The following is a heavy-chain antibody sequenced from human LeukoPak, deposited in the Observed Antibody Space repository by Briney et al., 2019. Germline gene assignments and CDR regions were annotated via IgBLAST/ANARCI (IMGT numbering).Heavy chain of an antibody. CDR2: INHSGST. CDR1: GGPFSGYY. V-gene: IGHV4-34*01. CDR3: ARALYYYDSSGYYQTSSIDY. Sequence: MPSETLSLTCAVYGGPFSGYYWSWIRQPPGKGLEWIGEINHSGSTNYNPSLKSRVTISVDTSKNQFSLKLSSVTAADTAVYYCARALYYYDSSGYYQTSSIDYWGQGTLVTVSS. J-gene: IGHJ4*02. D-gene: IGHD3-22*01.